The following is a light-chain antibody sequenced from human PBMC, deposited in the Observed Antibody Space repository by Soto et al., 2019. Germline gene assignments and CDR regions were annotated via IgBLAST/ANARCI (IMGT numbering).Light chain of an antibody. CDR3: CSYAGSSTVV. CDR1: SSDVGSYNL. CDR2: EGS. V-gene: IGLV2-23*01. Sequence: QSVLTQPASVSGSPGQSITISCTGTSSDVGSYNLVSWYQQYPDKAPKLMIYEGSKRPPGVSNRFSGSKSGNTASLTISGLQAEDEADYYCCSYAGSSTVVFGTGTKLTVL. J-gene: IGLJ1*01.